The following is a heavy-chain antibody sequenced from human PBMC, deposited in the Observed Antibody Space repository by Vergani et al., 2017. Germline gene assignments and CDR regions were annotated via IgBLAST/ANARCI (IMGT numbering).Heavy chain of an antibody. Sequence: QVQLQQWGAGLLKPSETLSLTCAVYGGSFSGYYWSWIRQPPGKGLEWIGEINHSGSTNYNPSLKSRVTISVDTSKNQFSLKLSSVTAADTAVYYCARELAAAGKDVWGKGTTVTVSS. V-gene: IGHV4-34*01. J-gene: IGHJ6*04. CDR1: GGSFSGYY. D-gene: IGHD6-13*01. CDR2: INHSGST. CDR3: ARELAAAGKDV.